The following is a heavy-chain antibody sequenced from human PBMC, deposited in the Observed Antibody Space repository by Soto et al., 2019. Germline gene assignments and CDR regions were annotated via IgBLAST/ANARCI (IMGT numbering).Heavy chain of an antibody. D-gene: IGHD1-26*01. V-gene: IGHV1-2*04. Sequence: GASVKVSCKASGYTFTGYYMHWVRQAPGQGLEWMGWINPNSGGTNYAQKFQGWVTMTRDTSISTAYMELSRLRSDDTAVYYCARDRDSGSYSYYYYGMDVWGQGTTVTVSS. CDR2: INPNSGGT. CDR3: ARDRDSGSYSYYYYGMDV. J-gene: IGHJ6*02. CDR1: GYTFTGYY.